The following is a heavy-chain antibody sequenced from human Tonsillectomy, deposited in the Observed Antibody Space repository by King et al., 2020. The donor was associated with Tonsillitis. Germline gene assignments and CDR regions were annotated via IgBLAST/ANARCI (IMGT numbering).Heavy chain of an antibody. CDR3: ARDQNYYDSSGYYRGGFDY. CDR2: IYYSGST. D-gene: IGHD3-22*01. Sequence: QLQESGPGLVKPSETLSLTCTFSGGSISSYYWSWIRQPPGKGLEWIGYIYYSGSTNYNPSLKSRVTISVDTSKNQFSLKLSSVTAADTAVYYCARDQNYYDSSGYYRGGFDYWGQGTLVTVSS. CDR1: GGSISSYY. J-gene: IGHJ4*02. V-gene: IGHV4-59*01.